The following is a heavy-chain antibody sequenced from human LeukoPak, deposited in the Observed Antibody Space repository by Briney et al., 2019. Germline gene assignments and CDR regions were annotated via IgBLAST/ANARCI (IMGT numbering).Heavy chain of an antibody. CDR3: ARWIGIAARPSGAFDI. CDR2: ISSSGSTI. CDR1: GFTFSDYY. J-gene: IGHJ3*02. Sequence: GGSLRLSCAASGFTFSDYYMSWIRQAPGKGLEWVSYISSSGSTIYYADSVKGRFTISRDNAKNSLYLQMNSLRAEDTAVYYCARWIGIAARPSGAFDIWGQGTMVTVSS. V-gene: IGHV3-11*04. D-gene: IGHD6-6*01.